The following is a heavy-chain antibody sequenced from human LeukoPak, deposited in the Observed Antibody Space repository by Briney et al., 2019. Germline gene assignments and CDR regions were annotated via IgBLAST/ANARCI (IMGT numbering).Heavy chain of an antibody. V-gene: IGHV4-34*01. J-gene: IGHJ4*02. CDR2: INHSGST. Sequence: PSETLSLTCAVSGGSFSGYYWSWIRQSPGKGLEWIGEINHSGSTNYNPSLKSRVAISVDTSKNQFSLKLTSVTVADTAVYYCATNDTKTATDTFYWGQGTLVIVSS. D-gene: IGHD6-13*01. CDR3: ATNDTKTATDTFY. CDR1: GGSFSGYY.